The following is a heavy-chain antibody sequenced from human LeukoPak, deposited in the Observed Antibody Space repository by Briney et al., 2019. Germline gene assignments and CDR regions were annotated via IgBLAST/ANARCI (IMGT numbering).Heavy chain of an antibody. V-gene: IGHV4-38-2*02. CDR1: GYSISSGYY. CDR3: ARRYGSGRNWFDP. D-gene: IGHD3-10*01. CDR2: IYHSGST. Sequence: SETLSLTCTVSGYSISSGYYWGWIRPPPGKGLEWIGSIYHSGSTYYNPSLKSRVTISVDTSKNQFSLKLSSVTAADTAVYYCARRYGSGRNWFDPWGQGTLVTVSS. J-gene: IGHJ5*02.